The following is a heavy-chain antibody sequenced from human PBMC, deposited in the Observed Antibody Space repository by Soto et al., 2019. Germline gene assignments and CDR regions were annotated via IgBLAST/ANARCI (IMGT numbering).Heavy chain of an antibody. J-gene: IGHJ4*02. D-gene: IGHD3-10*01. V-gene: IGHV3-11*05. CDR3: AKTRVADSGYYFDH. CDR2: ISGGSSYT. CDR1: GFSFGDSY. Sequence: QVQLVESGGGLVKPGGSLRLSCAASGFSFGDSYMSWIRQSAGKGLEWLSYISGGSSYTKYAESVKGRFTISRDNARRSPVLPANGLRADDTAIYYCAKTRVADSGYYFDHWGQGTMVTVSS.